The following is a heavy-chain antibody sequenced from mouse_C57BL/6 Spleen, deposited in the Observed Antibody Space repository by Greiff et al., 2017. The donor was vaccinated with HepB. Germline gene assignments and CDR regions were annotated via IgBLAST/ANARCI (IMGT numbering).Heavy chain of an antibody. CDR3: ARDRGIQRVFDY. Sequence: EVKVVESEGGLVQPGSSMKLSCTASGFTFSDYYMAWVRQVPEKGLEWVANINYDGSSTYYLDSLKSRFIISRDNAKNILYLQMSSLKSEDTATYYCARDRGIQRVFDYWGQGTTLTVSS. CDR1: GFTFSDYY. CDR2: INYDGSST. J-gene: IGHJ2*01. D-gene: IGHD3-1*01. V-gene: IGHV5-16*01.